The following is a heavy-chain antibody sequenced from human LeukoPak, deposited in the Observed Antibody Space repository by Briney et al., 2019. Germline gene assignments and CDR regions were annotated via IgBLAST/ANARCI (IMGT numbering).Heavy chain of an antibody. V-gene: IGHV3-20*04. J-gene: IGHJ1*01. CDR3: VRSITMFQY. Sequence: GGSLRFSCAASGFTFDDYGMSWVRQAPGKGLEWVAGISLNGGATGYADSVKGRFTISRDNAKNSLYLQMNSLRAEDTALYYCVRSITMFQYWGQGTLVTVSS. CDR1: GFTFDDYG. CDR2: ISLNGGAT. D-gene: IGHD3-10*02.